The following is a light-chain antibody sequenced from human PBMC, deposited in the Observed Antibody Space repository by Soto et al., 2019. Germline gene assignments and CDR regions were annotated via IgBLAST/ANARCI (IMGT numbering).Light chain of an antibody. CDR1: QSVSSSS. V-gene: IGKV3-20*01. Sequence: PVSRAPLSCRASQSVSSSSLAWYQQKPGQAPRLLIYGASNRATGIPDRFSGSGSGTDFTLTISRLEPEDFAVYYCQQYGSSGTFGQGTKVDI. J-gene: IGKJ1*01. CDR2: GAS. CDR3: QQYGSSGT.